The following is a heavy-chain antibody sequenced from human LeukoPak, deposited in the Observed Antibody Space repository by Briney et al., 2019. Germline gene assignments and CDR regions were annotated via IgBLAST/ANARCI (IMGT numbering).Heavy chain of an antibody. D-gene: IGHD3-10*02. Sequence: GGSLRLSCAASGFTFNSYEMNWVRQPPGKGLEWVSYINSGGSAIYYADSVKGRFTISRDNTKNSLYLQMNSLRADDTAVYYCARGGGYVHYSSQGTLVTVSS. V-gene: IGHV3-48*03. J-gene: IGHJ4*02. CDR1: GFTFNSYE. CDR2: INSGGSAI. CDR3: ARGGGYVHY.